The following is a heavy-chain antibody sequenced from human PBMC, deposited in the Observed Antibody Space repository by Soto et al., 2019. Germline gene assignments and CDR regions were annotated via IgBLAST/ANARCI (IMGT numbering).Heavy chain of an antibody. D-gene: IGHD6-19*01. J-gene: IGHJ4*02. CDR2: IKQDGSEQ. CDR3: ARLPHPGIAVAGTVY. CDR1: GFTFITYW. Sequence: EVLLVESGGGLVKPGGSLRLSCAASGFTFITYWMSWVRQAPGKGLEWVANIKQDGSEQFYVDSVKGRFTISRDNAKNSLSLQMNSLRAEDTAEYFCARLPHPGIAVAGTVYWGQGTLVTVSS. V-gene: IGHV3-7*05.